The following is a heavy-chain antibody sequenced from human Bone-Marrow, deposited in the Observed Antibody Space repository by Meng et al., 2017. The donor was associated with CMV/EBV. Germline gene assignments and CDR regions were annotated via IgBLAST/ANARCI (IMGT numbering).Heavy chain of an antibody. Sequence: GESLKISCAASGFTFSSYAMSWVRQAPGKGLEWVSVIYSGGSSTYYADSVKGRFTISRDNSKNTLYLQMNSLRAEDTAVYYCAKDLREWVTIFGVVKDYYGMDVWGQGTTVTVSS. CDR1: GFTFSSYA. J-gene: IGHJ6*02. V-gene: IGHV3-23*03. D-gene: IGHD3-3*01. CDR3: AKDLREWVTIFGVVKDYYGMDV. CDR2: IYSGGSST.